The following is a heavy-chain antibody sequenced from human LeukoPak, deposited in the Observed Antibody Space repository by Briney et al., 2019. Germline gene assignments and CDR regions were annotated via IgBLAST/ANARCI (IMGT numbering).Heavy chain of an antibody. CDR1: GFTFSRDS. V-gene: IGHV3-21*01. D-gene: IGHD3-10*01. CDR3: ARAMVRGVIPY. Sequence: GGSLRLSCAASGFTFSRDSMNWVRQAPGKGLEWVSSISSSRDYIYHADSVKGRFTISRDNSRNIMNLQTDSLRPEDTALYYCARAMVRGVIPYWGQGTLVTVSS. CDR2: ISSSRDYI. J-gene: IGHJ4*02.